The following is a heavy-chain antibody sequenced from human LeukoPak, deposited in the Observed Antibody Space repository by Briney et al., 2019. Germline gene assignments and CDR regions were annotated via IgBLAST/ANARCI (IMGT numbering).Heavy chain of an antibody. V-gene: IGHV3-30*18. CDR1: GFTFSTYG. CDR3: AKSNSGYYPDY. D-gene: IGHD3-22*01. CDR2: ISYDGSNK. Sequence: GRSLRLSCAASGFTFSTYGMHWVRQAPGKGLEWVTVISYDGSNKYYADSVKGRFTISRDNSKNTLYLQMNSLRAEDTAVYYCAKSNSGYYPDYWGQGTLVTVSS. J-gene: IGHJ4*02.